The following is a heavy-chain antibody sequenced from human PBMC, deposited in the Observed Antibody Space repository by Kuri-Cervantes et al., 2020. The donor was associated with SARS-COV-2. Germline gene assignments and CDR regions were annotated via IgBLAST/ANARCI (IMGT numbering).Heavy chain of an antibody. CDR1: HGSITSNF. D-gene: IGHD4-17*01. CDR3: ARRYYGDYVLFDY. V-gene: IGHV4-59*12. Sequence: SHGSITSNFWTWIRQPPGRGLEWIGDVHSSGSTNYNPSLESRVTISTDTSKNQFSLKLSSVTAADTAVYYCARRYYGDYVLFDYWGQGTLVTVSS. J-gene: IGHJ4*02. CDR2: VHSSGST.